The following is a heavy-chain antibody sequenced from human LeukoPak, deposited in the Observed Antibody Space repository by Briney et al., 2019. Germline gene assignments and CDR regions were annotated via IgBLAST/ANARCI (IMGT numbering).Heavy chain of an antibody. J-gene: IGHJ4*02. V-gene: IGHV3-30*18. D-gene: IGHD2-2*01. CDR2: ISYDGSNK. CDR1: GFTFSSYG. Sequence: GGSLRLSCAASGFTFSSYGMHWVRQAPGKGLDWVAVISYDGSNKYYADSVKGRFTISRDKPKNTLYLQMNSLRAEDTAVYYCAKDYEIGDIVVVPAAPLFDYWGQGTLVTVSS. CDR3: AKDYEIGDIVVVPAAPLFDY.